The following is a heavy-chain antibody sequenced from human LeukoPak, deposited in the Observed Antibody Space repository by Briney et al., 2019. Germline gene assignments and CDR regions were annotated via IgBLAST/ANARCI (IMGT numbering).Heavy chain of an antibody. Sequence: SETLSLTCTVSGASINSYYWSWIRQPPGKGLEWIAYIYYSGNTNKNSSLKSRATISVDTSKNQFSLKLSSVTAADTAVYYCARDYSNYINWGQGTLVTVSS. J-gene: IGHJ4*02. CDR3: ARDYSNYIN. V-gene: IGHV4-59*12. CDR1: GASINSYY. CDR2: IYYSGNT. D-gene: IGHD4-11*01.